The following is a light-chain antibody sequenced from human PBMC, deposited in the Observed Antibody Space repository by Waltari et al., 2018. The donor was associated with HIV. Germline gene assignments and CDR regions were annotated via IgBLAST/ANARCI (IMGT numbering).Light chain of an antibody. CDR3: AAWDDSLSGGV. J-gene: IGLJ3*02. CDR2: RNN. CDR1: SFNIGSNT. Sequence: QSVLSQPPSASGTPGQRVTISCSGSSFNIGSNTVNWYQQLPGTAPKLLIYRNNQRPSGVPDRFSGSKSGTSASLAISGLRSEDEADYYCAAWDDSLSGGVFGGGTKLTVL. V-gene: IGLV1-47*01.